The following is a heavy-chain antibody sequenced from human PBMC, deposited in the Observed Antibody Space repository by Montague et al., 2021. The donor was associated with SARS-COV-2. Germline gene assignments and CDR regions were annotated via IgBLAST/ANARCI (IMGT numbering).Heavy chain of an antibody. CDR3: SRTESNWNDWFDP. CDR1: GGSISSYY. J-gene: IGHJ5*02. CDR2: IFHSGIT. Sequence: SETLSLTCSVSGGSISSYYWSWIRQSPGKGLEWIGYIFHSGITDYNTSLKSRVAISVDMSKNQFSLQLHSVTAADSAVYYCSRTESNWNDWFDPWGQGTLVTVSS. V-gene: IGHV4-59*13. D-gene: IGHD1-20*01.